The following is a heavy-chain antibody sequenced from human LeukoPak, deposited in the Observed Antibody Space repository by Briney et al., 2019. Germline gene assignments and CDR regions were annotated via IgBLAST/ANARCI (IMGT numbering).Heavy chain of an antibody. CDR1: GYTFTGYY. CDR2: ISPNSGGT. J-gene: IGHJ3*02. D-gene: IGHD5-12*01. CDR3: ARGGGYEHTNAFDI. Sequence: GASVKVSCKASGYTFTGYYMHWVRQAPGQGLEWMGWISPNSGGTNYAQKFQGRVTMTRDTSISTAYMELSRLRSDDTAVYYCARGGGYEHTNAFDIWGQGTMVTVSS. V-gene: IGHV1-2*02.